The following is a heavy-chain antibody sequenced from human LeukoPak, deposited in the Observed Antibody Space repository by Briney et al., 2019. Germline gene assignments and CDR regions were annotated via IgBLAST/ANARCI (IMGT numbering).Heavy chain of an antibody. CDR2: ISSSSSYI. Sequence: GGSLRLSCAPSVFTFSIYSMNRVPQAPGKGLEWVSSISSSSSYIYYADSVKGRFTISRDNAKNSLYLQMNSLRAEDTAVYYCARGSGYGYLDYWGQGTLVTVSS. CDR1: VFTFSIYS. V-gene: IGHV3-21*01. D-gene: IGHD5-12*01. CDR3: ARGSGYGYLDY. J-gene: IGHJ4*02.